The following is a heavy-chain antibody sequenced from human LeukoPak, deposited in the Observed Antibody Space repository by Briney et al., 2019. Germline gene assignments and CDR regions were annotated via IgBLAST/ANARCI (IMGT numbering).Heavy chain of an antibody. J-gene: IGHJ4*02. V-gene: IGHV3-21*01. D-gene: IGHD2-2*01. CDR3: ATLYCSSTSCPDY. Sequence: GGSLRLSCAASGFTFSSYSMNWLRQAPGKGLEWVSSISSSSSYIYYADSVKGRFTISRDNAKNSLYLQMNSLRAEDTAVYYCATLYCSSTSCPDYWGQGTLVTVSS. CDR2: ISSSSSYI. CDR1: GFTFSSYS.